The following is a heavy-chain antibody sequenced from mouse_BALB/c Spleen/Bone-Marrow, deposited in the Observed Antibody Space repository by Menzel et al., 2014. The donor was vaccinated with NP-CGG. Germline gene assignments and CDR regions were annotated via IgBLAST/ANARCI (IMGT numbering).Heavy chain of an antibody. CDR3: ARNGGAYYRYYYAMDC. CDR1: GFSLTSYG. V-gene: IGHV2-2*02. J-gene: IGHJ4*01. CDR2: IWSGGST. D-gene: IGHD2-14*01. Sequence: VKLVESGPGLVQPSQSLSITCTVSGFSLTSYGVHWVRQSPGKGLEWLGVIWSGGSTDYNAAFISRLSISKDNSKSQVFFKMNSLQANDTAIYYCARNGGAYYRYYYAMDCWGQGTSVTVSS.